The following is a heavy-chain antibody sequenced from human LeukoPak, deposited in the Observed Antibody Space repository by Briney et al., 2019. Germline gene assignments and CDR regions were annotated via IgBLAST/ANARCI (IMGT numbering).Heavy chain of an antibody. J-gene: IGHJ1*01. Sequence: GASVKVSCKASGGTFSSYAISWVRRAPGQGREWMGGIIPIFGTANYAQKFQGRVTITTDESTSTAYMELSSLRSEDTAVYYCARSRLGRLSHPKHSEYFQHWGQGTLVTVSS. CDR3: ARSRLGRLSHPKHSEYFQH. CDR2: IIPIFGTA. CDR1: GGTFSSYA. D-gene: IGHD3-10*01. V-gene: IGHV1-69*05.